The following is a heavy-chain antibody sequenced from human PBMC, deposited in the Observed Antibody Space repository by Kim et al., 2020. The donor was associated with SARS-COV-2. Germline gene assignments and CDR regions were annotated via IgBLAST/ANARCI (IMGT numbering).Heavy chain of an antibody. CDR3: ASRGRYSSGWD. J-gene: IGHJ4*02. D-gene: IGHD6-19*01. CDR2: ISYDGSNK. CDR1: GFTFSSYA. Sequence: GGSLRLSCAASGFTFSSYAMHWVRQAPGKGLEWVAVISYDGSNKYYVDSVKGRFTISRDNSKNTLYLQMNSLRAEDTAVYYCASRGRYSSGWDWGQGTLVTVSS. V-gene: IGHV3-30*04.